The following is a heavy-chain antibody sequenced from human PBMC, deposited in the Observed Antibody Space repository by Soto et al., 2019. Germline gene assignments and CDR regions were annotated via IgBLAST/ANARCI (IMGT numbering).Heavy chain of an antibody. Sequence: TSETLSLTCTFSGDSISSHSWSWIRQHPGKGLEWIGYIYYSGSTYYNPSLKSRVTISVDTSKNQFSLKLSSVTAADTAVYYCARHVVRDYDFWSGYYTGRNWFDPWGQGTLVTVSS. CDR1: GDSISSHS. D-gene: IGHD3-3*01. CDR3: ARHVVRDYDFWSGYYTGRNWFDP. CDR2: IYYSGST. J-gene: IGHJ5*02. V-gene: IGHV4-59*06.